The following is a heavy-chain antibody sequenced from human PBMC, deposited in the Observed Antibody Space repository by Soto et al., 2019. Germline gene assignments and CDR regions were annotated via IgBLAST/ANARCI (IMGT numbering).Heavy chain of an antibody. V-gene: IGHV1-8*01. CDR1: GYTFTSYD. CDR3: ARGVRNSSSFSYYFDY. J-gene: IGHJ4*02. D-gene: IGHD6-6*01. Sequence: QVQLVQSGAEVKKPGASVKVSCKASGYTFTSYDINWVRQATGQGLEWMGWMNPNSGNTGYAQKFQGGVTMTRNTSISTAYMELSSLRSEDTAVYYCARGVRNSSSFSYYFDYWGQGTLVTVSS. CDR2: MNPNSGNT.